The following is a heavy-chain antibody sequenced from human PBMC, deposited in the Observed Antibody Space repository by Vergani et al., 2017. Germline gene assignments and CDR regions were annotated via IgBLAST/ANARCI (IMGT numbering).Heavy chain of an antibody. V-gene: IGHV3-49*04. D-gene: IGHD4-17*01. CDR3: TRGGRFYGDVAFDI. CDR1: GFTFSDYY. Sequence: VQLVESGGGLVKPGGSLRLSCAASGFTFSDYYMSWVRQAPGKGLEWVGFIRSKAYGGTTEYAASVKGRFTISRDDSKSIAYLQMNSLKTEDTAVYYCTRGGRFYGDVAFDIWGQGTMVTVSS. CDR2: IRSKAYGGTT. J-gene: IGHJ3*02.